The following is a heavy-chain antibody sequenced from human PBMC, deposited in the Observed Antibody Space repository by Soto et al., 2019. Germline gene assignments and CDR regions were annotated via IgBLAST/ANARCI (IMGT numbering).Heavy chain of an antibody. J-gene: IGHJ5*02. CDR2: INPSGGST. V-gene: IGHV1-46*03. CDR1: GYTFTCYY. D-gene: IGHD2-2*01. CDR3: ARGSARDIVVVPAGFDP. Sequence: ASVKVSCKASGYTFTCYYMHWVRQAPGQGLEWMGIINPSGGSTSYAQKFQGRVTMTRDTSTSTVYMELSSLRSEDTAVYYCARGSARDIVVVPAGFDPWGQGTLVTVSS.